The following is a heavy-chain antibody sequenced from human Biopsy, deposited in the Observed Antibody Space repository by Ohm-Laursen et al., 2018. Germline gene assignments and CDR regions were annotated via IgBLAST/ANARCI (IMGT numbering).Heavy chain of an antibody. J-gene: IGHJ3*02. Sequence: SLRLSCAASGFTFSTYTMTWVRQAPGKGLEWVSSISRTSDFIYYADSVMGRFTISRDNAKSSVDLQMNSLRAEDTAMYYCARPTNARAGGAPFDIWGQGTMVTVSS. V-gene: IGHV3-21*01. CDR2: ISRTSDFI. CDR3: ARPTNARAGGAPFDI. D-gene: IGHD1-1*01. CDR1: GFTFSTYT.